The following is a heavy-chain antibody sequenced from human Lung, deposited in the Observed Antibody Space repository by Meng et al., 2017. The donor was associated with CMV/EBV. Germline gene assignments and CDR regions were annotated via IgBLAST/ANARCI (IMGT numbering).Heavy chain of an antibody. V-gene: IGHV4-59*11. D-gene: IGHD6-13*01. CDR1: GGSISTHY. CDR3: ARSRAAWDWFDP. J-gene: IGHJ5*02. CDR2: VFYNGNA. Sequence: SXTXSLXCIVSGGSISTHYWSWIRQPPGKGLEWIGYVFYNGNANYNPSLTSRVTISVDTSKNQFSLKLNSVTAADTAVYYCARSRAAWDWFDPWGPGTL.